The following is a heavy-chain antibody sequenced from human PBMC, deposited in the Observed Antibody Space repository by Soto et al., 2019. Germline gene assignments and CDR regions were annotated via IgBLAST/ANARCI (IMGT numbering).Heavy chain of an antibody. CDR1: GFTFSTYW. J-gene: IGHJ4*02. CDR3: VRVGRLGGY. CDR2: IKEDGSEK. D-gene: IGHD3-16*01. Sequence: EVQLVESGGGLVQPGGSLRPSCAASGFTFSTYWMSWVRQAPGKGLEWVANIKEDGSEKYYVDSVKGRFTISRDNANNSLYLQTNSLRAEDTAVYYCVRVGRLGGYWGQGTLVTVSS. V-gene: IGHV3-7*03.